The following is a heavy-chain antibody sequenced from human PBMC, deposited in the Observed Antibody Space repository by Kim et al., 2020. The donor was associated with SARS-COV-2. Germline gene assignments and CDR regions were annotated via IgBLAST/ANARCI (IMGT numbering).Heavy chain of an antibody. D-gene: IGHD1-1*01. V-gene: IGHV3-7*01. CDR3: GRLQLELRDLWPAATDY. J-gene: IGHJ4*02. CDR2: INQDGSDK. CDR1: GFTFKNYW. Sequence: GGSLRLSCAASGFTFKNYWMTWVRQAPGKGLEWVGNINQDGSDKSYMVSVKGRFTISRDNAKNSMYLQMDSLRADDTAVYFCGRLQLELRDLWPAATDYWGQGIPVTVSS.